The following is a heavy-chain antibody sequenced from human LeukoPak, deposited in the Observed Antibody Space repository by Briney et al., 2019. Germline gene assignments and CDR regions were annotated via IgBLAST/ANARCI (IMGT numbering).Heavy chain of an antibody. CDR2: IIPILGIA. V-gene: IGHV1-69*04. CDR1: GGTFSSYA. CDR3: ARDSSYYDSSGYNDAFDI. J-gene: IGHJ3*02. D-gene: IGHD3-22*01. Sequence: GASVKVSCKASGGTFSSYAISWVRQAPGQGLEWMGRIIPILGIANYAQKFQGRVTITADKSTSTAYMKLSSLRSEDTAVYYCARDSSYYDSSGYNDAFDIWGQGTMVTVSS.